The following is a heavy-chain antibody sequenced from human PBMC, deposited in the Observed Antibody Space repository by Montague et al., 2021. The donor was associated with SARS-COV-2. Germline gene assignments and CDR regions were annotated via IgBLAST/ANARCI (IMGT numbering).Heavy chain of an antibody. Sequence: SLRLSCAASGSTVSSTYMSWVRQAPGKGLEWISVIYSSGDTYHADSTKDRFTISRDNSKNTVYLQMHILRAEDTAVYYCASGMFDTWGQGTLVTVSS. J-gene: IGHJ5*02. V-gene: IGHV3-66*01. CDR1: GSTVSSTY. CDR3: ASGMFDT. CDR2: IYSSGDT.